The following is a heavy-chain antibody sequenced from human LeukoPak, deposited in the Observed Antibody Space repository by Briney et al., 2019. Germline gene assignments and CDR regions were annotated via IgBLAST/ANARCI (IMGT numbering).Heavy chain of an antibody. CDR1: GGSISSYY. Sequence: SETLSLTCTVSGGSISSYYWSWIRQPPGKGLEWIGSIYYSGSTYYNPSLKSRVTISVDTSKNQFSLKLSSVTAADTAVYYCARLVVVPAAIVTFDYWGQGTLVTVSS. CDR2: IYYSGST. J-gene: IGHJ4*02. D-gene: IGHD2-2*02. V-gene: IGHV4-59*05. CDR3: ARLVVVPAAIVTFDY.